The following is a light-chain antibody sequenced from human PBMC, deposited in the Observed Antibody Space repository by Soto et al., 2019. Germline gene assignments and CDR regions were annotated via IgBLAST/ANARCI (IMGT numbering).Light chain of an antibody. CDR1: QSISSY. J-gene: IGKJ4*01. V-gene: IGKV1-39*01. CDR3: QQGHNAPRT. Sequence: DIQMTQSPSSLSASVGDRVTITCRASQSISSYLIWYQQKPGKAPQLLIYDASTFQSGVPSRFSGSGSGTEFTLTISSLQPDDFATYYCQQGHNAPRTFGGGTKVEIK. CDR2: DAS.